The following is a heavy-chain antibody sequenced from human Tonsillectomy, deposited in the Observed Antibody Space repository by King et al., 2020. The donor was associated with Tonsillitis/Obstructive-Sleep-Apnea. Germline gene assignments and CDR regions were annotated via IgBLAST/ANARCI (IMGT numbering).Heavy chain of an antibody. D-gene: IGHD2-21*01. Sequence: VQLQESGPGLVKPSETLSLTCTVSGGSISNYYWSWIRQPPGKGLEWIGYIYYSGGTNYNPSLKSRVTISVDTSKNQFSLKLSSVTAADTAVYYCAREGEGCGGDCYGMDVWGQGTMVTVSS. CDR2: IYYSGGT. CDR3: AREGEGCGGDCYGMDV. J-gene: IGHJ6*02. V-gene: IGHV4-59*01. CDR1: GGSISNYY.